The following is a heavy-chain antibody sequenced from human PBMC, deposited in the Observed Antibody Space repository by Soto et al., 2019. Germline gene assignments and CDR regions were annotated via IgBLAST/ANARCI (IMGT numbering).Heavy chain of an antibody. CDR2: ISSDGSDK. CDR3: AKRMGTWFDP. CDR1: GFIFSSYG. V-gene: IGHV3-30*18. Sequence: QEQLVESGGGVVQPGRSLRLSCAASGFIFSSYGMHWVRQAPGKGLEWVAVISSDGSDKDYAASVKGRIAISRDNSKNPLFLQMNTLRPEDTAVYFGAKRMGTWFDPWGQGTLVSVSS. D-gene: IGHD7-27*01. J-gene: IGHJ5*02.